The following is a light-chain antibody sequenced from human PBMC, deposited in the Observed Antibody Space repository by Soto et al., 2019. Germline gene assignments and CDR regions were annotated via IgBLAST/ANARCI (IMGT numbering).Light chain of an antibody. CDR3: QQYNNWPWT. Sequence: EMVLTQSPATLSVSPGERATLSCRATQSVRNNLAWYQQKPGQAPRLLIYFASTRATGIPARFSGSGSGTEFTLTISSVQSEDFAVYYCQQYNNWPWTFGQGTKVEIK. J-gene: IGKJ1*01. CDR2: FAS. CDR1: QSVRNN. V-gene: IGKV3-15*01.